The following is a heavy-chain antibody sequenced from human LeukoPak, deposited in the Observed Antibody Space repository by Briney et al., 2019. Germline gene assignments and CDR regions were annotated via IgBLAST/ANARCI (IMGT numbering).Heavy chain of an antibody. CDR3: AKEKWLPDY. V-gene: IGHV3-30*18. Sequence: GGPLRLSCAASGFTFSSYGMHWVRQAPGKGLEWVAVISYDGSNKYYADSVKGRFTISRDNSKNTLYLQMNSLRAEDTAVYYCAKEKWLPDYWGQGTLVTVSS. CDR2: ISYDGSNK. D-gene: IGHD6-19*01. CDR1: GFTFSSYG. J-gene: IGHJ4*02.